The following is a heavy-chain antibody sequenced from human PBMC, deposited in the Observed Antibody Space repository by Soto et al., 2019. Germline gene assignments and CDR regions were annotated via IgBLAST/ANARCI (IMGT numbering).Heavy chain of an antibody. J-gene: IGHJ4*02. CDR1: GFTFTNAW. D-gene: IGHD6-13*01. Sequence: EVQLVESGGDLAKPGGSLRLSCAASGFTFTNAWMSWVRQAPGKGLEWVGHIKSNADGGTTDYAAPVKGRFSISRDDSKNTLFLQMDSLQTEDTALYYCVTFRRSNTWYAGVYWGQGTLVTVSS. CDR3: VTFRRSNTWYAGVY. CDR2: IKSNADGGTT. V-gene: IGHV3-15*01.